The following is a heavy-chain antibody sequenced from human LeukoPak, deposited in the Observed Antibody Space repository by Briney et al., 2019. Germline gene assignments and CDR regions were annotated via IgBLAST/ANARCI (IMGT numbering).Heavy chain of an antibody. CDR2: ILNDGSQE. CDR3: ARAPFSGSYPYYYYYMDV. Sequence: GGSLRLSCAASGFTFSSYGMHWVRQAPGKGLEWVAVILNDGSQEKYADSVKGRFTIPRDNSKNTLYLQMNSLRAEDTAVYYCARAPFSGSYPYYYYYMDVWGKGTTVTVSS. V-gene: IGHV3-33*01. J-gene: IGHJ6*03. D-gene: IGHD1-26*01. CDR1: GFTFSSYG.